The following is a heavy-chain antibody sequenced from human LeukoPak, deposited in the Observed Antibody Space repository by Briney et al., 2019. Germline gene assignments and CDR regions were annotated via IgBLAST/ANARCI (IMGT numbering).Heavy chain of an antibody. CDR3: AKRLYDSSGYDY. V-gene: IGHV3-23*01. CDR1: GFTFSSYA. Sequence: GGSLRLSCAASGFTFSSYAMSWVRQAPGKGLEWVSAISGSGGTTYYADSVKGRCTISRDNSKNTVYLQMNSLRAEDTAVYYCAKRLYDSSGYDYWGQGTLVTVSS. J-gene: IGHJ4*02. D-gene: IGHD3-22*01. CDR2: ISGSGGTT.